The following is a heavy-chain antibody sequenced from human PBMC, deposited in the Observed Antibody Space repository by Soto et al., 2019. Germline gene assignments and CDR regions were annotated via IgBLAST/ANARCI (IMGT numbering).Heavy chain of an antibody. J-gene: IGHJ5*02. CDR3: TTDLNHDCGP. D-gene: IGHD2-21*01. CDR1: GFTFSDYW. CDR2: MNPDGSEK. V-gene: IGHV3-7*04. Sequence: EVHLVESGGGLVQPGGSLRLSCAASGFTFSDYWMTWVRRTPGKGLEGVANMNPDGSEKYYLDAVKGRFTICRDNAKNSLYLQMNSLRGEDTSVYYSTTDLNHDCGPWGQGTQVIVSS.